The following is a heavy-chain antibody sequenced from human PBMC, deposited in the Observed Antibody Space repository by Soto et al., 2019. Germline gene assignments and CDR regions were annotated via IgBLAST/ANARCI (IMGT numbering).Heavy chain of an antibody. Sequence: PGGSLRLSCAGSGFIFSGHWMHGVRQAPGKGLVGVSHIGPDGSNIWEADSVQGRFTISRDNARNRLYLQMNSLRDEDTAIYYCVRDNTWSFDYWGQGILVTVSS. CDR3: VRDNTWSFDY. V-gene: IGHV3-74*01. CDR1: GFIFSGHW. D-gene: IGHD2-8*02. J-gene: IGHJ4*02. CDR2: IGPDGSNI.